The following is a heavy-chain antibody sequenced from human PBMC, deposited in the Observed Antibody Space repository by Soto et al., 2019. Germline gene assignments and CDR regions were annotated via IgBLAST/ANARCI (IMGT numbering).Heavy chain of an antibody. V-gene: IGHV3-30-3*01. Sequence: QVQLVESGGGVVQPGRSLRLSCAASGFTFSSYAMHWVRQGPGKGLEWVAVISYDGSNKYYADSVKGRFTISRDNSKNTLYLQMNSLRAEDTAVYYCARDGDSGSSNYFDYWGQGTLVTVSS. J-gene: IGHJ4*02. CDR3: ARDGDSGSSNYFDY. CDR1: GFTFSSYA. D-gene: IGHD1-26*01. CDR2: ISYDGSNK.